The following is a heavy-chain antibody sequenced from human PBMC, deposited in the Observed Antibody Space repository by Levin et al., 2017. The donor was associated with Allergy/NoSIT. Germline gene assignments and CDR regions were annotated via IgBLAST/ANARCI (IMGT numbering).Heavy chain of an antibody. CDR1: GFTFSDYA. Sequence: PGESLKISCVASGFTFSDYAMHWARPAPGRGLEWVAVISYNGNIKYNADPVQGRFTISRSNSNNTLYLQMNSLRVEDTGVYYCARDYWTYTGTRDGADGWGQGTTVTVSS. CDR2: ISYNGNIK. CDR3: ARDYWTYTGTRDGADG. J-gene: IGHJ6*02. D-gene: IGHD1-1*01. V-gene: IGHV3-30*04.